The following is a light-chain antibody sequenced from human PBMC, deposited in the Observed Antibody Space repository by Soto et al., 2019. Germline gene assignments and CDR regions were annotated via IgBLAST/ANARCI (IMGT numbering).Light chain of an antibody. CDR2: DAS. V-gene: IGKV3D-20*02. CDR1: QSVSSNY. Sequence: ELVLTQSPATLSLSPGERATLSCRASQSVSSNYLAWYQQKPGQAPRLLIYDASTRATGIPDRFSGSGSGTDFTLTISSLEPEDFAVYYCQQRSSWMWAFGQGTKVDIK. J-gene: IGKJ1*01. CDR3: QQRSSWMWA.